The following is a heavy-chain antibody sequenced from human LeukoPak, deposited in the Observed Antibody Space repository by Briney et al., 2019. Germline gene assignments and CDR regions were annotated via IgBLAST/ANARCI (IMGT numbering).Heavy chain of an antibody. CDR2: IYDSGST. CDR1: GGSISSSNW. Sequence: SGTLSLTCAVSGGSISSSNWWSWIRQPPGKGLEWIGSIYDSGSTYYNPSLKSRVTISVDTSKNQFSLKLNSVTAADTAVYYCARHYGPWGQGTLVTVSS. V-gene: IGHV4-39*01. CDR3: ARHYGP. J-gene: IGHJ5*02. D-gene: IGHD3-10*01.